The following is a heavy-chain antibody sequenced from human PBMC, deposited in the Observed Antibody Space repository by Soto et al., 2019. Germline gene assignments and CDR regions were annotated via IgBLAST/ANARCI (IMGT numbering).Heavy chain of an antibody. CDR1: GYTFTSYG. V-gene: IGHV1-18*04. CDR3: ARASITIFGVVIPDAFDI. CDR2: ISAYNGNT. Sequence: QVQLVQSGAEVKKPGASLKVSCKASGYTFTSYGISWVRQAPGQGLEWMGWISAYNGNTNYAQKLQGRVTMTTDTSTSTAYMELRSLRSDDTAVYYCARASITIFGVVIPDAFDIWGQGTMVTVSS. J-gene: IGHJ3*02. D-gene: IGHD3-3*01.